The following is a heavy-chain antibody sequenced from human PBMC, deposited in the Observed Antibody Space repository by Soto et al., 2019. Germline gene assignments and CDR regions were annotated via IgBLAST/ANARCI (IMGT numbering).Heavy chain of an antibody. CDR3: ARMYVVVAAKTPSAFDY. V-gene: IGHV3-30-3*01. Sequence: QVQLVESGGGVVQPGRSLRLSCAASGFTFSSYAMHWVRQAPGKGLEWVAVISYDGSNKYYADSVKGRFTISRDNSKNTLYLQMSSLRAEDTAVYYCARMYVVVAAKTPSAFDYWGQGTLVTVSS. J-gene: IGHJ4*02. D-gene: IGHD2-15*01. CDR1: GFTFSSYA. CDR2: ISYDGSNK.